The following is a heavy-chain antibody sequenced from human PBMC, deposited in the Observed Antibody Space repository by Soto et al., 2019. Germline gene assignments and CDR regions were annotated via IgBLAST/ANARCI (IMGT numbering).Heavy chain of an antibody. Sequence: QVQLQESGPGLVKPSQTLSLTCTVSGGSISSGGYYWSWIRQHPGKGLEWIGYIYYSGSTYYNPSVKSRVTISVDTSKNQFSLKLSSVTAADTAVYYCARDSRDYGGNVLAGGYYYYGMDVWGQGTTVTVSS. CDR1: GGSISSGGYY. D-gene: IGHD4-17*01. CDR2: IYYSGST. J-gene: IGHJ6*02. V-gene: IGHV4-31*03. CDR3: ARDSRDYGGNVLAGGYYYYGMDV.